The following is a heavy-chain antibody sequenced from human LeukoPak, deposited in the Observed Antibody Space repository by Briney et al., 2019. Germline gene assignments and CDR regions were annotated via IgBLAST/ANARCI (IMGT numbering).Heavy chain of an antibody. D-gene: IGHD2-2*03. J-gene: IGHJ4*02. CDR3: ARVGDRSGNGYSH. V-gene: IGHV3-64*01. Sequence: TGGSLRLSCAASGFTFSSYAMHWVRQAPGKGLEYVSAISSNGGSTYYANSVKGRFTISRDTSKNTLYLQVGSLRVEDMAVYYCARVGDRSGNGYSHWGQGTLVTVSS. CDR1: GFTFSSYA. CDR2: ISSNGGST.